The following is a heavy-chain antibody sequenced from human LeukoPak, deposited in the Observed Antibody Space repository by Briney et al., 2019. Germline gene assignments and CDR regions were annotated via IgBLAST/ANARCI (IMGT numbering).Heavy chain of an antibody. J-gene: IGHJ6*03. CDR3: ARAGRYGSGQRGTYYYYYYYMDV. D-gene: IGHD3-10*01. CDR1: GYTFTGYY. Sequence: ASVTVSCKASGYTFTGYYMHWVRQAPGQGIEWMGWINPNSGGTNYAQKFQGRVTMTRDTSISTAYMELSRLRSDDTAVYYCARAGRYGSGQRGTYYYYYYYMDVWGKGTTVTISS. CDR2: INPNSGGT. V-gene: IGHV1-2*02.